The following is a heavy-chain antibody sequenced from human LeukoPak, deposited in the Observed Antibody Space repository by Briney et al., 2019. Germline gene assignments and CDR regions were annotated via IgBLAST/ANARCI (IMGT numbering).Heavy chain of an antibody. V-gene: IGHV3-23*01. CDR3: AKDATHYYDSSGYGVGAFDI. Sequence: TGGSLRLSCAASGSTFSSYAMSWVRQAPGKGLEWVSAISGSGGSTYYADSVKGRFTISRDNSKNTLYLQMNSLRAEDTAVYYCAKDATHYYDSSGYGVGAFDIWGQGTMVTVSS. D-gene: IGHD3-22*01. J-gene: IGHJ3*02. CDR1: GSTFSSYA. CDR2: ISGSGGST.